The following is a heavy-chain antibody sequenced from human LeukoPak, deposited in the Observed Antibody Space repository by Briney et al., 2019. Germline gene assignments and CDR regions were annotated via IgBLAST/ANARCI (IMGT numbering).Heavy chain of an antibody. CDR2: ISSNGSTI. D-gene: IGHD3-10*01. V-gene: IGHV3-48*03. J-gene: IGHJ3*02. CDR3: ANSPPYYGSGSHAFDI. CDR1: GFTFSSYE. Sequence: GGSLRLSCAASGFTFSSYEMNWVRQAPGKGLEWVSYISSNGSTIYYADSVKGRFTISRDNAKNSLYLQMNSLRAEDTAVYYCANSPPYYGSGSHAFDIWGQGTMVTVSS.